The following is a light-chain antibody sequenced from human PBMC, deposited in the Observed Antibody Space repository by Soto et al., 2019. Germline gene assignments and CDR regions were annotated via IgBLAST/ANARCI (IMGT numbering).Light chain of an antibody. V-gene: IGKV1-5*03. J-gene: IGKJ1*01. CDR3: QQYNSYWT. CDR1: QSISSS. CDR2: KAS. Sequence: DIQMTQSPSTLSASVGDRVTITCRASQSISSSLAWYQQKPGKAPKLLIYKASSLESGVPSRFSGSGSGTAFPLTNGSVQPDDVATYYWQQYNSYWTFGQGTKVEIK.